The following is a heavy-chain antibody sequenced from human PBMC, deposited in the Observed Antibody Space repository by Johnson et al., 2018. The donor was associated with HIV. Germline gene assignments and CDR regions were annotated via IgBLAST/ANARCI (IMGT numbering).Heavy chain of an antibody. CDR3: ARACRDGYTCDVYDI. D-gene: IGHD5-24*01. J-gene: IGHJ3*02. CDR1: GFTVSGYY. CDR2: LFSGGTT. V-gene: IGHV3-66*01. Sequence: VHLVESGGGLVQPGGSLRLSCAASGFTVSGYYMTWVRQAPGKGLEWVSVLFSGGTTYYADSVMGSFTISRDNSKNTPYLQMNSLRAEDTALYYCARACRDGYTCDVYDIWGQGTVVTVSS.